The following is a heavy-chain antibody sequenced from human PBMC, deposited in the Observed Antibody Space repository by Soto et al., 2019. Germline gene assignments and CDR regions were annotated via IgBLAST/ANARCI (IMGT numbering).Heavy chain of an antibody. CDR1: GGSINSGGFF. CDR2: IYNSGST. D-gene: IGHD2-21*01. J-gene: IGHJ4*02. CDR3: ARGPSVDKVDY. V-gene: IGHV4-30-4*01. Sequence: QVQLQESGTGLVKPSQHLSLTCTVSGGSINSGGFFWSWIRQTPGKVLEWIGHIYNSGSTYTNPPLNSRTTISGDTSPNQFSLNLKSVTAADTAVYYCARGPSVDKVDYWGQGTLVTVSS.